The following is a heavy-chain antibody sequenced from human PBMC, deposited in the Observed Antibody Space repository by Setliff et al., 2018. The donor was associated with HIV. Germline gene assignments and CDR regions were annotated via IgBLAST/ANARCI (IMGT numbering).Heavy chain of an antibody. Sequence: GGSLRLSCAASGFTFSSYSMNWVRQTPGKGLEWVSYISSSDTTIYYADSVKGRFTISRDNAKNSLYLQMSSLRAEDTAVYYCARDRMPMASWVPDKWGQGTLVTVSS. CDR1: GFTFSSYS. V-gene: IGHV3-48*01. D-gene: IGHD2-2*01. CDR3: ARDRMPMASWVPDK. CDR2: ISSSDTTI. J-gene: IGHJ4*02.